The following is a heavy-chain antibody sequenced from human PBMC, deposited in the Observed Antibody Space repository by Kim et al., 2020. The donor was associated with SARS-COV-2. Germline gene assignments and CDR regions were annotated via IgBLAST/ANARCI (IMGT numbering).Heavy chain of an antibody. V-gene: IGHV3-48*03. D-gene: IGHD2-15*01. CDR3: AGDARGGGPFVY. Sequence: YADSVRGRFTISRVNAKKTLYLQMNSLRAEDTAVYDCAGDARGGGPFVYWGEGTLVTVSS. J-gene: IGHJ4*02.